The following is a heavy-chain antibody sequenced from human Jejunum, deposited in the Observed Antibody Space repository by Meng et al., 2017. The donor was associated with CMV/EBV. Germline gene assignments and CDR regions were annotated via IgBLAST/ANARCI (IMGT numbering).Heavy chain of an antibody. Sequence: WAASGFSFSRDAMSGVRQATEKGPEWVSAIEGSGLRTGYADSVQGQFIISRDNSKNTLFLQMSRLTGEETDLYVCARDLAVPGPWGQGTLVTVSS. V-gene: IGHV3-23*01. CDR2: IEGSGLRT. D-gene: IGHD6-19*01. J-gene: IGHJ5*02. CDR1: GFSFSRDA. CDR3: ARDLAVPGP.